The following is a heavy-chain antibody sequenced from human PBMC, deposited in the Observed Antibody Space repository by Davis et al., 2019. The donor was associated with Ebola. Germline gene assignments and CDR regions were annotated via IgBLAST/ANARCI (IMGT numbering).Heavy chain of an antibody. V-gene: IGHV5-51*01. D-gene: IGHD2-8*02. CDR2: IYTGDSDT. Sequence: GESLKISCKDSGNRFSSHWIGWVRQMPGKGLEWMGIIYTGDSDTRYSPSFRGQVTISADKSIKTAFLQWSSLKASDTAMYYCASLRRTITGMDDAFDIWGQGTMVTVPS. CDR1: GNRFSSHW. CDR3: ASLRRTITGMDDAFDI. J-gene: IGHJ3*02.